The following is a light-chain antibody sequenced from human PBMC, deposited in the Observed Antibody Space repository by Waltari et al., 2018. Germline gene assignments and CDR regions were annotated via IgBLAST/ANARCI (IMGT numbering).Light chain of an antibody. V-gene: IGLV2-8*01. Sequence: SALTPPPSASGSPGQSLTISCTGTYTHVGAYDHVPWYQQYQGEAPKLIIYEVTKRPSGVPDRFSGSKSGDTASLTVSDRQAEDEADYYCCSYGGSNYPYVFGTGTKVTVL. J-gene: IGLJ1*01. CDR2: EVT. CDR3: CSYGGSNYPYV. CDR1: YTHVGAYDH.